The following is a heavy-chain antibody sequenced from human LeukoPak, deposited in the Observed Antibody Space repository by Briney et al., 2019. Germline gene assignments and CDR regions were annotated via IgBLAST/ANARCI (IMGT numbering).Heavy chain of an antibody. CDR1: GFTFSSYA. CDR2: ISGSGGST. CDR3: AKDAYYYDSSGYYAAIDY. V-gene: IGHV3-23*01. Sequence: PGGSLRLSCAASGFTFSSYAMSWVRQAPGKGLEWVSAISGSGGSTYYADSVKGRFTISRDNSKNTLYLQMNSLRAEDTAVYYCAKDAYYYDSSGYYAAIDYWGQGTLVTGSS. D-gene: IGHD3-22*01. J-gene: IGHJ4*02.